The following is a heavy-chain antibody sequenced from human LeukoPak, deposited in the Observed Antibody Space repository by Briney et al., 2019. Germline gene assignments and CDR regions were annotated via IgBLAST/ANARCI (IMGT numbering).Heavy chain of an antibody. CDR2: IYTSGST. Sequence: SETLSLTCTVSGGSISSYYWSWIRQPPGKGLEWIGYIYTSGSTNYNPSLKSRVTISVDTSKNQFSLKLSSVTAADTAVYYCARHGARPSITMVRGVTPYHYMDVWGKGTTVTVSS. V-gene: IGHV4-4*09. J-gene: IGHJ6*03. CDR3: ARHGARPSITMVRGVTPYHYMDV. D-gene: IGHD3-10*01. CDR1: GGSISSYY.